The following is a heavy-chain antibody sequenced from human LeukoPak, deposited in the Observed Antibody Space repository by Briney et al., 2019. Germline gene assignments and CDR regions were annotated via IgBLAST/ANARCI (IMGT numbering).Heavy chain of an antibody. CDR2: IYTSGST. Sequence: NPSETLSLTCTVSGGSISSYYWSWIRQPAGKGLEWIGRIYTSGSTTYNPSLKGRVTMSVDTSKNQFSLKLRSVTAADTAVYYCARDSGTTGEVKFDPWGQGTLVTVSS. D-gene: IGHD3-10*01. CDR1: GGSISSYY. CDR3: ARDSGTTGEVKFDP. J-gene: IGHJ5*02. V-gene: IGHV4-4*07.